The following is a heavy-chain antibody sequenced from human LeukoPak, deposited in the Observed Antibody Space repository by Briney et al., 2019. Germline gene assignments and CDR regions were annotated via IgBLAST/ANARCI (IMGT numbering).Heavy chain of an antibody. Sequence: NPSETLSLTCTVSGGSISSSSYYWGWIRQPPGKGLEWIGSIYYSGSTYYNPSLKSRVTISVDTSKNQFSLKLSSVTAADTAVYYCARDGVVLMVYATLDYWGQGTLVTVSS. D-gene: IGHD2-8*01. CDR2: IYYSGST. V-gene: IGHV4-39*07. CDR3: ARDGVVLMVYATLDY. CDR1: GGSISSSSYY. J-gene: IGHJ4*02.